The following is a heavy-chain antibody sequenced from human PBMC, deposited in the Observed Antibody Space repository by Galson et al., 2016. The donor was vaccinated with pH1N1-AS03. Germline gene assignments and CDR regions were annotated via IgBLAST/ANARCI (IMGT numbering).Heavy chain of an antibody. V-gene: IGHV3-30*04. CDR2: ISSDGSNK. CDR3: ARETVVGTGFEY. CDR1: EFTFSPYA. Sequence: SLRLSCAGSEFTFSPYAMHWVRQAPGKGLEWVAVISSDGSNKYYSDSGKGRFTISRDNSKSTLYLQMNSLRAEDSAVYYCARETVVGTGFEYWGQGTLVTVSS. J-gene: IGHJ4*02. D-gene: IGHD6-19*01.